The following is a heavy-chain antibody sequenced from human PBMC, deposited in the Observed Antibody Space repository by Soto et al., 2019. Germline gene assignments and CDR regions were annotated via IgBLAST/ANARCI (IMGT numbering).Heavy chain of an antibody. Sequence: GSLVLSCAGCGFTFRSYAMNWVPHAPGKGLEWVSAISGTGGSTYYEDSVTGRFTISRNNSTNTLYLETKSMRAEDTAVYYCATDRPPITMIVVAPFVGGQGTLVTVSS. J-gene: IGHJ4*02. CDR2: ISGTGGST. D-gene: IGHD3-22*01. CDR1: GFTFRSYA. CDR3: ATDRPPITMIVVAPFV. V-gene: IGHV3-23*01.